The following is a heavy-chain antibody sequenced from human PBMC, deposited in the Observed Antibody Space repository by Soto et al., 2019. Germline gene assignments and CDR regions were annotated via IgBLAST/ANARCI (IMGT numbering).Heavy chain of an antibody. V-gene: IGHV4-59*08. D-gene: IGHD2-15*01. CDR2: IYYSGST. CDR3: ARGLVGNSFAMDV. CDR1: DVYSSSHY. Sequence: LQMISLTNSVADVYSSSHYGRWIIQPPGKGLEWIGYIYYSGSTNYNPSLKSRVTISVDTSKNQFSLKLSSVTAADTAVYYCARGLVGNSFAMDVRGNGTTVTVSS. J-gene: IGHJ6*04.